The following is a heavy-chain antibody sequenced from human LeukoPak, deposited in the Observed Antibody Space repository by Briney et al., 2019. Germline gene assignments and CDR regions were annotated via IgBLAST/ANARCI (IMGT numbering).Heavy chain of an antibody. Sequence: ASVKVSCKASGYTFTSYGISWVRQAPGQGLEWMGWISAYNGNTNYAQKLQGRVTMTTDTSTSTAYMELRSLRSDDTAVYYCASMYYYGSGSMFWFDPWGQGTVVTVSS. CDR3: ASMYYYGSGSMFWFDP. D-gene: IGHD3-10*01. J-gene: IGHJ5*02. V-gene: IGHV1-18*01. CDR1: GYTFTSYG. CDR2: ISAYNGNT.